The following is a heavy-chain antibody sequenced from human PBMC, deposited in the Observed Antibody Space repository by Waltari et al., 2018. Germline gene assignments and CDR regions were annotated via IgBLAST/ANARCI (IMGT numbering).Heavy chain of an antibody. CDR3: ARGTCSSTSCSTGFDY. D-gene: IGHD2-2*01. V-gene: IGHV4-30-2*01. Sequence: QLQLQESGSGLVKPSQTLSLTCAVSGGSISSGGYSWSWIRQPPGKGLEWIGYNYHSGGTYYNPSLKSRVTISVDRSKNQFSLKLSSVTAADTAVYYCARGTCSSTSCSTGFDYWGQGTLVTVSS. J-gene: IGHJ4*02. CDR1: GGSISSGGYS. CDR2: NYHSGGT.